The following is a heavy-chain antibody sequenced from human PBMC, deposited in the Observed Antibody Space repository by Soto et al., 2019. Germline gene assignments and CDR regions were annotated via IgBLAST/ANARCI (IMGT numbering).Heavy chain of an antibody. CDR2: IFVTGGTI. V-gene: IGHV3-48*03. Sequence: GGSLRLSCVASGFTFSSYSMVWVRQAPGKGLEWVSYIFVTGGTIYYADSVKGRFTVSRDNAKNSLFLLMSSLRAEDTAVYYCARDKDWAFDYWGQGTLVTVSS. J-gene: IGHJ4*02. D-gene: IGHD3-9*01. CDR3: ARDKDWAFDY. CDR1: GFTFSSYS.